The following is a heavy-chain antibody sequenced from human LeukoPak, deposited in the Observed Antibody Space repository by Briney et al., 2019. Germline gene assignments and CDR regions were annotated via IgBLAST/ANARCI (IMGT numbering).Heavy chain of an antibody. CDR3: ARVASGYDVFDI. Sequence: SETLSLTCTVSGGSVSSGSYYWSWIRQPPGQGLEWIGYIYYSGSTNYNPSLKSRVTISVDTSKNQFSLKLSSVTAADTAVFYCARVASGYDVFDIWGQGTMVTVSS. J-gene: IGHJ3*02. D-gene: IGHD3-3*01. V-gene: IGHV4-61*01. CDR2: IYYSGST. CDR1: GGSVSSGSYY.